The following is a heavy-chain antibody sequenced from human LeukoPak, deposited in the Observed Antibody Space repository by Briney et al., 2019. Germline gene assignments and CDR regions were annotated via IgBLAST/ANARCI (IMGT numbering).Heavy chain of an antibody. Sequence: SETLSLTCTVSGYSISSGYYWGWIRQPPGKGLEWIGNIYYSGSTYYNPSLKSRVTISVDTSKNQFSLKLSSVTAADTAVYYCAREKGYMVRGKLGYWGQGTLVTVSS. V-gene: IGHV4-38-2*02. CDR1: GYSISSGYY. CDR2: IYYSGST. CDR3: AREKGYMVRGKLGY. D-gene: IGHD3-10*01. J-gene: IGHJ4*02.